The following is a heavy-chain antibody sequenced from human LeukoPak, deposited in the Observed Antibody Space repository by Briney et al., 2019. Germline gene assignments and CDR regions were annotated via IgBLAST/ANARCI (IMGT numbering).Heavy chain of an antibody. V-gene: IGHV4-39*07. Sequence: RPSETLSLTCTVSGGFISTSNYYWGWIRQPPGKGLEWIGNIFYSGSTYYSPSVKSRVTISLDTSRNQFSLKLNSVTAADTAVYYCARGSTVTYYFDYWGQGTLVTVSS. CDR3: ARGSTVTYYFDY. CDR2: IFYSGST. CDR1: GGFISTSNYY. D-gene: IGHD4-11*01. J-gene: IGHJ4*02.